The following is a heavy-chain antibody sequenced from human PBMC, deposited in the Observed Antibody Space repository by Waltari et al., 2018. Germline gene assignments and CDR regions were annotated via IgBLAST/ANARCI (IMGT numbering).Heavy chain of an antibody. J-gene: IGHJ4*02. CDR2: INAGRGDK. CDR1: GYTFTSYA. V-gene: IGHV1-3*01. Sequence: VQLVQSGAEVKRPGASLKVSCKASGYTFTSYAMHWVRQVPGQGLDWMGWINAGRGDKKYSQKFQDRVTITRDTSASTAYMELSSLTSEDTAVYYCARVKGYSSNWYYFDYWGQGTLVTVSA. D-gene: IGHD6-13*01. CDR3: ARVKGYSSNWYYFDY.